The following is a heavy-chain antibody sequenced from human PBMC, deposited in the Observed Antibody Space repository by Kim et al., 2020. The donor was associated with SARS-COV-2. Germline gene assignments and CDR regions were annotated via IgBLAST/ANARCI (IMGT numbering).Heavy chain of an antibody. CDR2: IWYDGSNK. D-gene: IGHD3-22*01. CDR1: GFTFSSYG. V-gene: IGHV3-33*01. CDR3: AREDNYYDSSGYGAGFDY. Sequence: GGSLRLSCAASGFTFSSYGMHWVRQAPGKGLEWVAVIWYDGSNKYYADSVKGRFTISRDNSKNTLYLQMSSLRAEDTAVYYCAREDNYYDSSGYGAGFDYWGQGTLVTVSS. J-gene: IGHJ4*02.